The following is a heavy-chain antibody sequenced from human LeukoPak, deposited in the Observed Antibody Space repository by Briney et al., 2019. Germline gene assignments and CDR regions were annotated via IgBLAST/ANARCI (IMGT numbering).Heavy chain of an antibody. J-gene: IGHJ4*02. V-gene: IGHV3-30*02. CDR3: AKDTDYDILTGYHAPSDFDY. CDR2: IGSDGSDK. D-gene: IGHD3-9*01. Sequence: GGSLRLSCAASGFNFTKYVMHWVRQAPGKGLEWVSFIGSDGSDKHCADSVKGRFTISRDNSKNTLYLQMNSLRAEDTAVYYCAKDTDYDILTGYHAPSDFDYWGQGTLVTVSS. CDR1: GFNFTKYV.